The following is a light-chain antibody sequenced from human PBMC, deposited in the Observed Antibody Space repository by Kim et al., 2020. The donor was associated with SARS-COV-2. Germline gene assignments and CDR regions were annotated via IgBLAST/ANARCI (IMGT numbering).Light chain of an antibody. CDR1: QSVLYSSNNKSY. J-gene: IGKJ2*01. CDR2: WAS. CDR3: QQYYSTPYT. Sequence: DIVMTQSPDSLAVSLGERATINCKSSQSVLYSSNNKSYLAWYQQKPGQPPKLLIYWASTRESGVPDRFSGSESGTDFTLTISSLQAEDVAVYYCQQYYSTPYTFGQGTKLEI. V-gene: IGKV4-1*01.